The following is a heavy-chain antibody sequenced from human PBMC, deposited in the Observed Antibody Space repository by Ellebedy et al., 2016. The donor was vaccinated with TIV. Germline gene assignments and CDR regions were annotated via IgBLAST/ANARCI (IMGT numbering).Heavy chain of an antibody. J-gene: IGHJ4*02. D-gene: IGHD4-17*01. CDR2: LNWKGDIT. Sequence: GRSLRLSXLASGFTFADYGMTWVRQAPGKGLEWVSGLNWKGDITGYADSVKGRFTISRDNAKNSLYLQMNSLTGEDTAWYYCARDADGEVDHWGQGTLVTVSS. V-gene: IGHV3-20*03. CDR1: GFTFADYG. CDR3: ARDADGEVDH.